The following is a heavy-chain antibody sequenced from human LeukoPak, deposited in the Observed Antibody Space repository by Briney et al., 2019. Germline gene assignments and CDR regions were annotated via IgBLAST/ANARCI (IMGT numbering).Heavy chain of an antibody. CDR3: ASPITIFGVVDY. J-gene: IGHJ4*02. Sequence: SETLSLTCTVSGGSISSYYWSWIRQPPGKGLEWIGYIYYSGSTNYNPSLKGRVTISVDTSKNQFSLKLSSVTAADTAVYYCASPITIFGVVDYWGQGTLVTVSS. CDR2: IYYSGST. CDR1: GGSISSYY. V-gene: IGHV4-59*08. D-gene: IGHD3-3*01.